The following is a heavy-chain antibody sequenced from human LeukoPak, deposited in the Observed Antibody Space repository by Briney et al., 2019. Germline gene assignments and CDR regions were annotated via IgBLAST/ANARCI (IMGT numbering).Heavy chain of an antibody. V-gene: IGHV3-7*01. J-gene: IGHJ5*02. CDR1: GFTLRSYW. Sequence: GGSLRLSCAASGFTLRSYWMSWVRQAPGKGLEWVANMKLDGSEEYYVDSVKGRFTISSDNAKNSLYLQMNSLRVDDTAVYYCARWARYCSSGSCYSWFDPWGQGTLVTVSS. D-gene: IGHD2-15*01. CDR3: ARWARYCSSGSCYSWFDP. CDR2: MKLDGSEE.